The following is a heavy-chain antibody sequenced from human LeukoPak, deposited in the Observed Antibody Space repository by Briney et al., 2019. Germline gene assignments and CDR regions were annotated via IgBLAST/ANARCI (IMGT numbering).Heavy chain of an antibody. D-gene: IGHD2-8*01. J-gene: IGHJ5*02. Sequence: ETLSLTCTVSGGSISRYYWSWIGQPPGKGLEGSGYIYYSGSTNYNPSLKSRVTISVDTSKNQFSLKLSSVTAADTAVYYCARGVLMVYANWFDPWGQGTLVTVSS. CDR3: ARGVLMVYANWFDP. CDR1: GGSISRYY. V-gene: IGHV4-59*01. CDR2: IYYSGST.